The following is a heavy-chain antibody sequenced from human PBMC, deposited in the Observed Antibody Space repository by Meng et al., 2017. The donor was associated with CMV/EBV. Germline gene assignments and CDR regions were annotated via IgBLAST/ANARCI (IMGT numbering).Heavy chain of an antibody. CDR2: ISYDGSNK. D-gene: IGHD6-6*01. Sequence: SCAASGFNFSSYAMHWVRQAPGKGLEWVAVISYDGSNKYYADSVKGRFTISRDNSKNTLYLQMNSLRAEDTAVYYCARDADPAMYSSSPYFDYWGQGTLVTVSS. J-gene: IGHJ4*02. V-gene: IGHV3-30*04. CDR3: ARDADPAMYSSSPYFDY. CDR1: GFNFSSYA.